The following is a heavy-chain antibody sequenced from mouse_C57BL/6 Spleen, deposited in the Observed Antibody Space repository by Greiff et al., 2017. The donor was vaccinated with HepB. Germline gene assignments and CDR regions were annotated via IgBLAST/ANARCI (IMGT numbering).Heavy chain of an antibody. V-gene: IGHV1-15*01. D-gene: IGHD3-1*01. J-gene: IGHJ3*01. CDR2: IDPETGGT. CDR1: GYTFTDYE. Sequence: QVQLQQSGAELVRPGASVTLSCKASGYTFTDYEMHWVKQTPVHGLEWIGAIDPETGGTAYNQKFKGKAILTADKSSSTAYMELRSLTSEDSAVYYCTRRGEGYGWFAYWGQGTLVTVSA. CDR3: TRRGEGYGWFAY.